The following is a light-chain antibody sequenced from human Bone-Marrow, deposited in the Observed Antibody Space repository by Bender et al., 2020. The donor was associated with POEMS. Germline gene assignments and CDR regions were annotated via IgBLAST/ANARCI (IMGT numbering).Light chain of an antibody. Sequence: QSALTQPASVSGSPGQSITLSCTGTSSDVGSYKLVSWYQQHPGKAPKLIIYEVSKRPSGVPDRFSGSKSGNTASLTVSELQSVDEGDYDCSSYAVSDTSVVRTGTRVTVL. CDR1: SSDVGSYKL. J-gene: IGLJ1*01. CDR3: SSYAVSDTSV. V-gene: IGLV2-14*02. CDR2: EVS.